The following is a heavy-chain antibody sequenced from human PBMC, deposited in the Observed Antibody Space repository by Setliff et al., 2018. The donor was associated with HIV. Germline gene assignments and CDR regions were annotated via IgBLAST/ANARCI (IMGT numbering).Heavy chain of an antibody. D-gene: IGHD5-18*01. CDR3: AKDRWFSRGYSTTWVEGPFDY. V-gene: IGHV3-9*01. J-gene: IGHJ4*02. Sequence: GGSLRLSCAASGFTFDDYAMHWVRQAPGKGLEWVSGINWSSRNMGYADSVKGRFTISRDNAKSFLYLQMDSLRAEDTALYYCAKDRWFSRGYSTTWVEGPFDYWGKGTLVTVS. CDR1: GFTFDDYA. CDR2: INWSSRNM.